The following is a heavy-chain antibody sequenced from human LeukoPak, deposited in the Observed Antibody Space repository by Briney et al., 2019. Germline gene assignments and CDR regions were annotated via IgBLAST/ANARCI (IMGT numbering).Heavy chain of an antibody. CDR3: ARVGVSYYSDY. V-gene: IGHV3-48*03. CDR1: GFTFSTYE. CDR2: ISITGTII. J-gene: IGHJ4*02. Sequence: GGSLRLSCAASGFTFSTYEMNWVRQAPGKGLEWVSNISITGTIINYADSVKGRFTVSRDNDKNSLYLQMNSLRAEDTAVYYCARVGVSYYSDYWGQGTLVTVSS. D-gene: IGHD2-8*02.